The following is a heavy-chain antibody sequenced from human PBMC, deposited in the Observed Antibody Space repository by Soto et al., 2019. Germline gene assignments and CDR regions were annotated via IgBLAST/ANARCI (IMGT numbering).Heavy chain of an antibody. Sequence: QVQLVQSGAEVKKPGSSVKVSCKASGGTFSSYAISWVRQAPGQGLEWMGGIIPIFGTANYAQKFQGRVKITADESTSTAYMELSSLRSEDTAVYYCARSLRYFDWLLGDYYYYGMDVWGQGTTVTVSS. CDR3: ARSLRYFDWLLGDYYYYGMDV. J-gene: IGHJ6*02. D-gene: IGHD3-9*01. CDR2: IIPIFGTA. CDR1: GGTFSSYA. V-gene: IGHV1-69*01.